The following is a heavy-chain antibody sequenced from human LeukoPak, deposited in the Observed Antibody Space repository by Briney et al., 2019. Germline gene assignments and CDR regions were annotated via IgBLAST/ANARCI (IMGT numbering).Heavy chain of an antibody. Sequence: GGSLRLSCAASGFTFDDYAMHWVRQAPGKGLEWVSGISWNSGSIGYADSVKGRFTISRDNAKNSLYLQMNSLRAEDTALYYCAKFLECSSTSCPFDYWGQGTLVTVSS. V-gene: IGHV3-9*01. J-gene: IGHJ4*02. CDR3: AKFLECSSTSCPFDY. CDR1: GFTFDDYA. CDR2: ISWNSGSI. D-gene: IGHD2-2*01.